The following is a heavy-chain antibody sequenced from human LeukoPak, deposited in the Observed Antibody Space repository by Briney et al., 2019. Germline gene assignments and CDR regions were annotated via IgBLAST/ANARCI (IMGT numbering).Heavy chain of an antibody. CDR1: GGSLRGYY. CDR2: ISYSGST. J-gene: IGHJ3*01. D-gene: IGHD3-22*01. Sequence: SETLSLTCTASGGSLRGYYWTWIRQPPGKGLEWIGYISYSGSTDYDPSLKSRVTISVDTSKNQFSLNVTSVTAADTAVYYCARGGYYYDSSGDVWGQGTMVTVSS. CDR3: ARGGYYYDSSGDV. V-gene: IGHV4-59*08.